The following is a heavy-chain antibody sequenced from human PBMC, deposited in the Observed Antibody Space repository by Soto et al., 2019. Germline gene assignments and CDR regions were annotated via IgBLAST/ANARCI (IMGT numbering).Heavy chain of an antibody. CDR3: AKKVNSGSGSQYFDY. CDR2: FRAGGDDGTT. V-gene: IGHV3-23*01. Sequence: PGGSLRLSCVAPGFTFSSYSMSWVRQAPGKGLEWVSGFRAGGDDGTTYYADSVKGRFTISRDNSKNTLFLQMNSLRAEDTAIYYCAKKVNSGSGSQYFDYFGQGTLVTV. D-gene: IGHD3-10*01. CDR1: GFTFSSYS. J-gene: IGHJ4*02.